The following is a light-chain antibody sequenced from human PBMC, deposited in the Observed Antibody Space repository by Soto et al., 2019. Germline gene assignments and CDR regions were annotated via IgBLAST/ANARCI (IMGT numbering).Light chain of an antibody. J-gene: IGKJ1*01. CDR2: GAS. V-gene: IGKV3-20*01. CDR1: QSVSSRS. Sequence: EIVLTQSPGTLSLSPGERATLSCRASQSVSSRSLAWYQQKPGQAPRLLLYGASSRATGVPDRFSGSGSGTDFTLTISRLEPEDFAVYYCQQYGSSPETFGPGTKVEIK. CDR3: QQYGSSPET.